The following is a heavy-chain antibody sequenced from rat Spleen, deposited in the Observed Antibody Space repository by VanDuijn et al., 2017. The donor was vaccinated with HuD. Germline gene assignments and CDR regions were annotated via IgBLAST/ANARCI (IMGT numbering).Heavy chain of an antibody. J-gene: IGHJ2*01. Sequence: EVQLVESGGGLVQPGRSLKLSCAASGFTFSNFPMAWVRQAPTKGLEWVATISIIAGSTYYRDSVKGRFTISRDNAKSILYLQMDSLRSEDTATYYCAREIRHYFDYWGQGVMVTVSS. CDR2: ISIIAGST. CDR1: GFTFSNFP. V-gene: IGHV5S23*01. CDR3: AREIRHYFDY.